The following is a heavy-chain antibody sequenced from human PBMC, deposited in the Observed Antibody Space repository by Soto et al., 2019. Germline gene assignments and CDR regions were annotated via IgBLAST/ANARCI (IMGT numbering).Heavy chain of an antibody. D-gene: IGHD3-3*01. CDR2: IYYSGST. J-gene: IGHJ5*02. Sequence: PSETLSLTCTVSGGSISSGGYYWSWIRQHPGKGLEWIGYIYYSGSTYYNPSLKSRVTISVDTSKNQFSLKLSSVTAADTAVYYCARNRYDFWSGYASHQATGNNNWFDPWGQGTLVTVSS. CDR1: GGSISSGGYY. V-gene: IGHV4-31*03. CDR3: ARNRYDFWSGYASHQATGNNNWFDP.